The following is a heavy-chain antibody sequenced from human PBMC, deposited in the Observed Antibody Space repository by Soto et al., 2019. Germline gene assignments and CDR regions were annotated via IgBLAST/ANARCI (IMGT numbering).Heavy chain of an antibody. V-gene: IGHV3-9*01. D-gene: IGHD2-2*01. Sequence: GGSLRLSCAASGFTFDDYAMHWVRQAPGKGLEWVSGISWNSGSIGYADSVKGRFTISRDNAKNSLYLQMNSLRAEDTALYYCAKDALTGFYCSSTSCYGSSWFDPWGQGTLVTVSS. CDR3: AKDALTGFYCSSTSCYGSSWFDP. CDR2: ISWNSGSI. CDR1: GFTFDDYA. J-gene: IGHJ5*02.